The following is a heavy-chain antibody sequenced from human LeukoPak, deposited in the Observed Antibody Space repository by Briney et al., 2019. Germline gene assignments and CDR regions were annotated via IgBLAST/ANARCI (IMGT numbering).Heavy chain of an antibody. D-gene: IGHD4-17*01. CDR1: GFTFSSYS. Sequence: GGSLRLSCAASGFTFSSYSMNWVRQAPGKGLEWVSSISSSSSYIYYADSVKGRFTISRDNAKNSLYLQMNSLRAEDTAVYYCAKDLYGDYGHDYWGQGTLVTVSS. V-gene: IGHV3-21*04. J-gene: IGHJ4*02. CDR2: ISSSSSYI. CDR3: AKDLYGDYGHDY.